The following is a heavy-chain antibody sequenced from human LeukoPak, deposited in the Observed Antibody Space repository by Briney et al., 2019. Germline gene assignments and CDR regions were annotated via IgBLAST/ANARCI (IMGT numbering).Heavy chain of an antibody. CDR3: ARGWDQLLSPFDY. J-gene: IGHJ4*02. CDR1: GFTLSGNW. V-gene: IGHV3-74*01. CDR2: INSDGSST. Sequence: GGSLRLTCAASGFTLSGNWMHWVRQAPGKGLVWVSRINSDGSSTSYADSVKGRFTISRDNAKNTLYLQMNSLRAEDTAVYYCARGWDQLLSPFDYWGQGTLVTVSS. D-gene: IGHD2-2*01.